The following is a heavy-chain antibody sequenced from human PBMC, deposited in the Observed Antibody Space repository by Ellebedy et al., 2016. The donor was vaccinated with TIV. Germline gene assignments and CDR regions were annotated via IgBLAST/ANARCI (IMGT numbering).Heavy chain of an antibody. CDR1: GFTVSSNH. CDR3: ARDLSPYGMDV. D-gene: IGHD2/OR15-2a*01. Sequence: PGESLKISCAASGFTVSSNHMSWVRQAPGKGLEWVSVTYSGGSTYYEDSVKGRFTISRDNSKNTLYLQMNSLRAEDTAVYYCARDLSPYGMDVWGQGTTVTVSS. V-gene: IGHV3-53*01. J-gene: IGHJ6*02. CDR2: TYSGGST.